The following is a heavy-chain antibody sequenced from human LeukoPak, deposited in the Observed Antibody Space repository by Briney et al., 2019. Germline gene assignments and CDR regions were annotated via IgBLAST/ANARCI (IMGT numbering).Heavy chain of an antibody. CDR3: AKDPHYYYGSGAYFDL. CDR1: GFTFSSYV. Sequence: GGSLRLSCAASGFTFSSYVMSWVRQAPGKGLEWVSAISASGGGTFYADSVKGRFTISRDNSKNTLYLQMNSLRAEDTAVYYCAKDPHYYYGSGAYFDLWGRGTLVTVSS. V-gene: IGHV3-23*01. D-gene: IGHD3-10*01. J-gene: IGHJ2*01. CDR2: ISASGGGT.